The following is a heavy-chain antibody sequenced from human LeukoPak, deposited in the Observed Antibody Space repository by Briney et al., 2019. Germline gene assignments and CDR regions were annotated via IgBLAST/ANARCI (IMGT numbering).Heavy chain of an antibody. Sequence: PSETLSLTCAVSGGSISSSNWWCWVRQPPGKGLEWFGEIYDSGSTYYNASLKSRVTISVDKSKNQFSLKLSSVTAPDTAVYYCASARIAVAGNAFDIWGQGTMVTVSS. D-gene: IGHD6-19*01. CDR2: IYDSGST. V-gene: IGHV4-4*02. CDR1: GGSISSSNW. CDR3: ASARIAVAGNAFDI. J-gene: IGHJ3*02.